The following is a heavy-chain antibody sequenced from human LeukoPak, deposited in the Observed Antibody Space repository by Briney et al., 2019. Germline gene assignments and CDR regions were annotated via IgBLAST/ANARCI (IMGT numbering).Heavy chain of an antibody. CDR3: ARTGWSGYDSHFDY. Sequence: TGGSLRLSCAASGFSFSSYWMSWVRQAPGKGLEWVANIKPDGSEKYFVDSVKGRFSMSRDNAKNSLYVQMNSLRAEDTAVYYCARTGWSGYDSHFDYWGQGTLVTVSS. D-gene: IGHD5-12*01. J-gene: IGHJ4*02. CDR2: IKPDGSEK. CDR1: GFSFSSYW. V-gene: IGHV3-7*01.